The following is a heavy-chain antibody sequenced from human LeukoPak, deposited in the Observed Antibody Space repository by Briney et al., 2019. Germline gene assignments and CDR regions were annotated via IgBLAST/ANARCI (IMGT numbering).Heavy chain of an antibody. CDR1: GGSISLSYYY. D-gene: IGHD6-19*01. Sequence: SETLSLTCSVSGGSISLSYYYWGWIRQPLGTALEWLGSVYYSGTTSYNPSLKSRVTISVDMSKNHFSLRLSSVTAADTAMYYCARGTLYSGWSYYFDYWGQGGQVTASS. J-gene: IGHJ4*02. CDR2: VYYSGTT. CDR3: ARGTLYSGWSYYFDY. V-gene: IGHV4-39*07.